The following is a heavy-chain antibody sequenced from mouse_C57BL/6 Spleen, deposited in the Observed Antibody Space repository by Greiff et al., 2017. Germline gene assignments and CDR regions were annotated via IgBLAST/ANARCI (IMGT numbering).Heavy chain of an antibody. CDR3: ARSGGYYGQYYYAMDY. V-gene: IGHV1-64*01. CDR2: IHPNSGST. CDR1: GYTFTSYW. J-gene: IGHJ4*01. D-gene: IGHD1-2*01. Sequence: QVQLQQPGAELVKPGASVKLSCKASGYTFTSYWMPWVKQRPGQGLEWIGMIHPNSGSTNYNEKFKSKATLTVDKSSSTAYMQLSSLTSEDSAVYYCARSGGYYGQYYYAMDYWGQVTSVTVSS.